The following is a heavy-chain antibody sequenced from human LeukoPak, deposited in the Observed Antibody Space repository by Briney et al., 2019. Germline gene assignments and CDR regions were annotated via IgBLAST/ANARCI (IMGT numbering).Heavy chain of an antibody. Sequence: GGSLRLSCAASGFTFSKYAFHWVRQAPGKGLEWVAIIAYDGSHKYYADSVKGRFSISRDNSNNTVLLQMNSLRPADTAVYYCARDQLYCSDSTCSAHNWFDPWGQGTLATVSS. D-gene: IGHD2-8*02. CDR3: ARDQLYCSDSTCSAHNWFDP. CDR1: GFTFSKYA. V-gene: IGHV3-30-3*01. J-gene: IGHJ5*02. CDR2: IAYDGSHK.